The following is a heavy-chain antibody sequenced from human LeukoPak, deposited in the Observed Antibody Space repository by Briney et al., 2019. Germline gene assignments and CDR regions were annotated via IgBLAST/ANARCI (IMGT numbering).Heavy chain of an antibody. J-gene: IGHJ4*02. Sequence: GGSLRLSCAASGFTVSSNYMSLVRQAPGKGLEWVSVIYSGGSTYYADSVKGRFTISRHNSKNTLYLQMNSLRAEDTAVYYCARGPYYYDSSGYFPIDYWGQGTLVTVSS. D-gene: IGHD3-22*01. CDR2: IYSGGST. CDR1: GFTVSSNY. V-gene: IGHV3-53*04. CDR3: ARGPYYYDSSGYFPIDY.